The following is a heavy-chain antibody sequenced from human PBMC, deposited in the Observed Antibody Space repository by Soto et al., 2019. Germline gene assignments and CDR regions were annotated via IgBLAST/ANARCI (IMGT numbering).Heavy chain of an antibody. CDR2: INHSGST. CDR1: GGSFSGYY. CDR3: ARGREIRYFDWSNWFDP. J-gene: IGHJ5*02. D-gene: IGHD3-9*01. Sequence: PSETLSLTCAVYGGSFSGYYWSWIRQPPGKGLEWIGEINHSGSTNYNPSLKSRVTISVDTSKNQFSLKLSSVTAADTAVYYCARGREIRYFDWSNWFDPWGQGTLVTVSS. V-gene: IGHV4-34*01.